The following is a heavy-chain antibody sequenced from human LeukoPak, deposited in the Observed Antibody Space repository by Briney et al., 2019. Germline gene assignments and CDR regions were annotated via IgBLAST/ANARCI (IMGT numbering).Heavy chain of an antibody. V-gene: IGHV3-23*01. D-gene: IGHD1-26*01. CDR1: GFTFSTFG. Sequence: GGSLRLSCAASGFTFSTFGMSWVRRASGKGPEWVSGITGSGATTYYADSVKGRFTISRDNSQNTLYLQMNTLRAEDTAVYYCAKVVSGFHFDCWGQGTLVTVSS. CDR3: AKVVSGFHFDC. CDR2: ITGSGATT. J-gene: IGHJ4*02.